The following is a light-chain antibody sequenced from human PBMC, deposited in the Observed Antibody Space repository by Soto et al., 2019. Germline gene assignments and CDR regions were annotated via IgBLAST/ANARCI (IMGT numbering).Light chain of an antibody. CDR2: DAS. V-gene: IGKV1-33*01. J-gene: IGKJ5*01. CDR1: RDISNS. CDR3: QQYDNLPIT. Sequence: DIQMTQSPSSVSASVGDRLTITCRASRDISNSLAWYQQQPGKAPKVLIYDASKLQTGVPSRFSGRGSGTDFTLTISSLQPEDIVTYYCQQYDNLPITFGQGTRLEIK.